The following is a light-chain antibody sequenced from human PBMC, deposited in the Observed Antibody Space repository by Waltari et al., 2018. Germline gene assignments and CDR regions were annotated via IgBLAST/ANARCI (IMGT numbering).Light chain of an antibody. CDR1: QSISSY. V-gene: IGKV1-39*01. CDR2: AAS. CDR3: QQSYSTPLT. Sequence: DIQMTQSPSSLYAAVGESVTITCRASQSISSYLNWYQQKPGKSPTLLIYAASSLQSGVPSRFSGSGSGTDFTLTISSLQPEDFATYYCQQSYSTPLTFGGGTKVEIK. J-gene: IGKJ4*01.